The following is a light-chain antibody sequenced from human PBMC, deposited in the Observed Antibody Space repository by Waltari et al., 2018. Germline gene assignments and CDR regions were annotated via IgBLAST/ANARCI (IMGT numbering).Light chain of an antibody. J-gene: IGLJ2*01. CDR3: QSFDNMLSGGVV. Sequence: QSVLTQPPSASGTPGPRFTISGSGRTSNIGAGQRLTRYQTLPGTAPKLLIYGNNNRPSGVPDRFSGSKSGTSAALAITGLQADDEADYFCQSFDNMLSGGVVFGGGTKLAVL. V-gene: IGLV1-40*01. CDR1: TSNIGAGQR. CDR2: GNN.